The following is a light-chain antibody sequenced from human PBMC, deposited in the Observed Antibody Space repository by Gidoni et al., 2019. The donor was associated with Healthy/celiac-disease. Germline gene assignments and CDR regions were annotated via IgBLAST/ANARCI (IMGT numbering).Light chain of an antibody. CDR1: SLRSSY. CDR3: NSRDSSGNHLDVV. Sequence: SSALTQDPAVSVALGQTVRITCQGDSLRSSYASWYQQKPGQAPVLVIYGKNNRPSGIPDRFSGSSSGNTASLTITGAQAEDEADYYCNSRDSSGNHLDVVFGGGTKLTVL. J-gene: IGLJ2*01. V-gene: IGLV3-19*01. CDR2: GKN.